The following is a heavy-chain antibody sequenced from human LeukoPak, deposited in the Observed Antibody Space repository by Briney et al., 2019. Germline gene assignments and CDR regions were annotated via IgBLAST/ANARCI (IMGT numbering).Heavy chain of an antibody. Sequence: PGGSLRLSCAASGFTFSSYWMHWVRQAPGKGLVWVSRINTDGSSTSYADSVKGRLTISRDNAKNTLYLQMNSLRAEDTAVYYCARESGIAAALDLWGQGTLVTVSS. CDR3: ARESGIAAALDL. CDR2: INTDGSST. V-gene: IGHV3-74*01. CDR1: GFTFSSYW. D-gene: IGHD6-13*01. J-gene: IGHJ5*02.